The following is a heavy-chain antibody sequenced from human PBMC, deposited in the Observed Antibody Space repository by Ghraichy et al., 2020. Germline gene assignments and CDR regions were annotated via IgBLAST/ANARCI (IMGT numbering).Heavy chain of an antibody. CDR1: GFTVSSNY. CDR2: IYSGGTT. V-gene: IGHV3-66*01. J-gene: IGHJ5*02. Sequence: GGSLRLSCAASGFTVSSNYMSWVRQAPGKGLEWVSVIYSGGTTHYGDSVKGRFTISRDNSKNTLYLQMNSLRAEDTAVYYCAKYGPNWFDPWGQGTLVTVSS. D-gene: IGHD2/OR15-2a*01. CDR3: AKYGPNWFDP.